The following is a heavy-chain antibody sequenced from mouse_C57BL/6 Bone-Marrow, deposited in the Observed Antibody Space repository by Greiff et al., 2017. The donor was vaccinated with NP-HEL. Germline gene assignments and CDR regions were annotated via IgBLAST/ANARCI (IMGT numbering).Heavy chain of an antibody. J-gene: IGHJ4*01. D-gene: IGHD2-3*01. CDR1: GYTFTSYW. V-gene: IGHV1-59*01. CDR3: ARWWLLRAMDY. CDR2: IDPSDSYT. Sequence: QVQLQQHGAELVRPGTSVKLSCKASGYTFTSYWMHWVKQRPGQGLEWIGVIDPSDSYTNYNQKFKGKATLTVDTSSSTAYMQLSSLTSEDSAVYYCARWWLLRAMDYWGQGTSVTVSS.